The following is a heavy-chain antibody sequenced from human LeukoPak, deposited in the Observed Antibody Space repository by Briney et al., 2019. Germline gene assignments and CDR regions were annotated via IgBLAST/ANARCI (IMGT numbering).Heavy chain of an antibody. CDR2: IYYSGST. Sequence: SETLSLTCTVSGGSISSSSYYWGWIRQPPEKGLEWIGSIYYSGSTYYSPSLKSRVTISVDTSKNQFSLKLSSVTAADTAVYYCARRQVIAVADAFDIWGQGTMVTVSS. CDR3: ARRQVIAVADAFDI. D-gene: IGHD6-19*01. J-gene: IGHJ3*02. V-gene: IGHV4-39*01. CDR1: GGSISSSSYY.